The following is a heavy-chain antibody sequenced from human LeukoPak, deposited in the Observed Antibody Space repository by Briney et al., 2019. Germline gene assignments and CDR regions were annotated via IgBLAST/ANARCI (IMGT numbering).Heavy chain of an antibody. V-gene: IGHV3-33*01. CDR2: IWFDASNK. J-gene: IGHJ4*02. CDR1: GFTFNSYG. CDR3: ARGLEYSSSHYFDY. Sequence: AGGSLRLSCAASGFTFNSYGFHWVRQAPGKGLEWVSVIWFDASNKYYADSVKGRFTISRDNSKNTLYLQMNSLRAEDTAIYYCARGLEYSSSHYFDYWGQGTLVTVSP. D-gene: IGHD6-6*01.